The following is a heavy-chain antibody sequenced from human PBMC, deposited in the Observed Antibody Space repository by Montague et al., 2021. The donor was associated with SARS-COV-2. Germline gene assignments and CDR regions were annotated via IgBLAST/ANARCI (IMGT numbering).Heavy chain of an antibody. Sequence: SETLSLTCTVSGGSISSYYWSWIRQPPGKGLEWIGYIYYSGSTNYNPSLKSRVTISVDTSKSQFSLKLSSVTAADTAVYYCARGNTWEGYSYGFDYWGQGTLVTVSS. J-gene: IGHJ4*02. V-gene: IGHV4-59*01. CDR3: ARGNTWEGYSYGFDY. D-gene: IGHD5-18*01. CDR1: GGSISSYY. CDR2: IYYSGST.